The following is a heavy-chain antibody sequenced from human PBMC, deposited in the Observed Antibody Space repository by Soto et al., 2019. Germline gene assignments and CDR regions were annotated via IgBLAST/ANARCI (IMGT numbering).Heavy chain of an antibody. CDR3: ARTPRY. CDR1: GCAISSGGYD. V-gene: IGHV4-31*03. D-gene: IGHD2-15*01. CDR2: IYYIGST. J-gene: IGHJ4*02. Sequence: QVQLQESGPGLGKPSQTLSLTCTVSGCAISSGGYDWSWIRHHTGKCLEWIGYIYYIGSTYYNPSLKSRVIISVDTYKNQFSLTLSSVTAADMAVYYCARTPRYWGQGTLGTVS.